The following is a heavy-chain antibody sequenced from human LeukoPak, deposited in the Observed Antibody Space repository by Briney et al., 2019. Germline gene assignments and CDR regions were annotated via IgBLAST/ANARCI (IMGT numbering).Heavy chain of an antibody. CDR2: IWYDGSNK. CDR1: GFTFSSYG. D-gene: IGHD6-13*01. V-gene: IGHV3-33*06. Sequence: GRSLGLSCAASGFTFSSYGMHWVRQAPGKGLEWVAVIWYDGSNKYYADSVKGRFTISRDNSKNTLYLQMNSLRAEDTAVYYCAKDPSFGIAAAGRTYFDYWGQGTLVTVSS. J-gene: IGHJ4*02. CDR3: AKDPSFGIAAAGRTYFDY.